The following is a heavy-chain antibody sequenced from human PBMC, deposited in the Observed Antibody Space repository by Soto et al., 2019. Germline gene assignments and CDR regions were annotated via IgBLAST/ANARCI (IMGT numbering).Heavy chain of an antibody. D-gene: IGHD2-2*01. V-gene: IGHV1-46*01. J-gene: IGHJ4*02. Sequence: ASVKVSCKTSGYIFTSYYIHWVRQAPGQGLEWMGIINPSGGTTTYAQKFQGRVTMTRDTSTSTVYMELSSLRSEDTVVYYCARGPATAPDAYWGLGTLVTVSS. CDR3: ARGPATAPDAY. CDR1: GYIFTSYY. CDR2: INPSGGTT.